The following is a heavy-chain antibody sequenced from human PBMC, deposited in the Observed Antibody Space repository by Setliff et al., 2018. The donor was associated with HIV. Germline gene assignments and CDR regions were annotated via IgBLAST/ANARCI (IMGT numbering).Heavy chain of an antibody. CDR2: FMYTDIHYVNYLN. D-gene: IGHD6-19*01. V-gene: IGHV4-30-4*01. Sequence: LSLTCXVSGASFVGDNHWSWIRQTPERGLEWIAYFMYTDIHYVNYLNYRNPSLASRLSISVDKSKNQFSLTLSSLTAADTAVYYCARARSDWYNVRPYYFDLWGQGTPVTVSS. J-gene: IGHJ4*02. CDR3: ARARSDWYNVRPYYFDL. CDR1: GASFVGDNH.